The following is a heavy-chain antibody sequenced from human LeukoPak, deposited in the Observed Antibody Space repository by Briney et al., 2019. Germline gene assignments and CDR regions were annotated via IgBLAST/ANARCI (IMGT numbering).Heavy chain of an antibody. J-gene: IGHJ4*02. CDR1: GYTFTSYG. V-gene: IGHV1-18*01. CDR3: SVVVPAAMGFDY. D-gene: IGHD2-2*01. CDR2: ISAYNGNT. Sequence: ASVKVSCKASGYTFTSYGISWVRQAPGQGLEWMGWISAYNGNTNYAQKLQGRVTMTTDTSTSTAYMELRSLRSDDTAVYYCSVVVPAAMGFDYWGQGTLVTVSS.